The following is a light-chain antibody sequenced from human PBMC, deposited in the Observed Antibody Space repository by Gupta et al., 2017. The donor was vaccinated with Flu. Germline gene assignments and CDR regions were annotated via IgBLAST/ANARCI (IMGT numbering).Light chain of an antibody. Sequence: EMVLTQSPDTLSLSPGERATLSCRASQSITSGYLAWYQQKPGQAPRLLIYGASGRATDIPDRFSGSGSGTDFTLTISRLEPEDFAVYYCQQYGSSPRITFGQGTRLEIK. CDR3: QQYGSSPRIT. J-gene: IGKJ5*01. CDR2: GAS. CDR1: QSITSGY. V-gene: IGKV3-20*01.